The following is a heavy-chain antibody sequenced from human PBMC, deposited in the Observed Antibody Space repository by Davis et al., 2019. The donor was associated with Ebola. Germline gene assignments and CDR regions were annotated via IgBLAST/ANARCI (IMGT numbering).Heavy chain of an antibody. D-gene: IGHD1-14*01. Sequence: GESLKISCAASGFTVSSNYMSWVRQAPGKGLEWVSVIYSGGSTYYADSVKGRFTISRDNSKYTLYLQMNSLRAEDTAVYYCATEGLDYWGQGTLVTVSS. J-gene: IGHJ4*02. CDR2: IYSGGST. CDR3: ATEGLDY. V-gene: IGHV3-53*01. CDR1: GFTVSSNY.